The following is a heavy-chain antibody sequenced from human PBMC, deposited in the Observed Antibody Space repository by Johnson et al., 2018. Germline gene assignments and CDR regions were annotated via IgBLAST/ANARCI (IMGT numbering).Heavy chain of an antibody. D-gene: IGHD6-19*01. J-gene: IGHJ1*01. Sequence: EERLVEAGGGLVQPGGSLRLSCAASGFTVSSNYMSWVRQAPGKGLAWVSVIYSGGRTYYADSVKGRFSISRDNSKNPRYLQMNSLRDEDTAVYYCATKLGYSSGWGLFQHWGQGTLVTVSS. CDR3: ATKLGYSSGWGLFQH. V-gene: IGHV3-66*02. CDR2: IYSGGRT. CDR1: GFTVSSNY.